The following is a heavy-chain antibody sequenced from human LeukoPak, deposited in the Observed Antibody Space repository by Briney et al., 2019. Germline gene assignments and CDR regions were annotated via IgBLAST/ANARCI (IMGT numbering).Heavy chain of an antibody. CDR2: VSYDGNHK. CDR1: GFSFRTYA. V-gene: IGHV3-30*04. J-gene: IGHJ3*01. Sequence: PGRSLTLSCAASGFSFRTYAMHWVRQAPGKGLEWVALVSYDGNHKYYADSVKCRFTISRDNSKTTLSLKMNSLTPDVTALYYCARRVMETVVVLAAMRGGFDLWGQGTMVTVSS. D-gene: IGHD2-2*03. CDR3: ARRVMETVVVLAAMRGGFDL.